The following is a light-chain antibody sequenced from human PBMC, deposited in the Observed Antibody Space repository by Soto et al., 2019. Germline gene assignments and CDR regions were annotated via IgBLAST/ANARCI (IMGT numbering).Light chain of an antibody. CDR3: SAYTSSSTPVV. CDR2: DVN. Sequence: QSALTQPASVSGSPGQSITISCTGSSSDVGGYNYVSWYRQHPGKAPKLMIYDVNNRPSGVSNRFSGSKSGNTASLTISGLQAEDEADYYCSAYTSSSTPVVFGGGTQLTVL. J-gene: IGLJ2*01. V-gene: IGLV2-14*01. CDR1: SSDVGGYNY.